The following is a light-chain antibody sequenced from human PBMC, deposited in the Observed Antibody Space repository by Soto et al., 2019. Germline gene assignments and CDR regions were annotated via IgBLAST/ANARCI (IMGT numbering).Light chain of an antibody. CDR1: QNLVYSDGNVY. CDR2: DVS. Sequence: DVVMTQSPLSLPVTLGQPASLSCRSSQNLVYSDGNVYLNWFHQRPGQSPRRLIYDVSQRDSGVPERFSGSVSGTDFTLTISRVEAEDVGVYYRMQGTHWPWTFGQGTKVEIK. J-gene: IGKJ1*01. V-gene: IGKV2-30*01. CDR3: MQGTHWPWT.